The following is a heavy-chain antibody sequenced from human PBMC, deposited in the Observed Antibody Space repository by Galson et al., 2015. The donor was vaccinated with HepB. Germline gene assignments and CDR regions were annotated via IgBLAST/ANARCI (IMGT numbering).Heavy chain of an antibody. CDR1: GFTFSSYS. Sequence: SLRLSCAASGFTFSSYSMNWVRQAPGKGLEWVSSISSSSSYIYYADSVKGRFTISRDNAKNSLYLQMNSLRAEDTAVYYCARARIPRYSSSSLPAFDIWGQGTMVTVSS. J-gene: IGHJ3*02. D-gene: IGHD6-6*01. V-gene: IGHV3-21*01. CDR2: ISSSSSYI. CDR3: ARARIPRYSSSSLPAFDI.